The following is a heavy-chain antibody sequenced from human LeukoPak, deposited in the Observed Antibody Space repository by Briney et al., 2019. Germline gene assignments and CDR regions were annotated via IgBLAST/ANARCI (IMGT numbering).Heavy chain of an antibody. D-gene: IGHD3-16*02. CDR2: ISSGSSYI. Sequence: GGSLRLSCAASGFTFSRYSMNWVRQAPGKGLEWVSSISSGSSYIYYADSVKGRFTISRDNAKKLLYLQMNTLRAEDTAVYYCAGSDTIGYTPREWDYWYFDPWGRGTLVTVSS. J-gene: IGHJ2*01. V-gene: IGHV3-21*01. CDR1: GFTFSRYS. CDR3: AGSDTIGYTPREWDYWYFDP.